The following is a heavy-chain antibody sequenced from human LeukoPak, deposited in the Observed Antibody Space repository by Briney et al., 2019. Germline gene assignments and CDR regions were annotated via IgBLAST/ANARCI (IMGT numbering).Heavy chain of an antibody. V-gene: IGHV3-23*01. CDR1: GFTFSSYA. J-gene: IGHJ4*02. CDR2: ISGSGGST. Sequence: PGGSLRLSCAASGFTFSSYAMSWVRQAPEKGLEWVSAISGSGGSTYYADSVKGRFTISRDNSKNTLYLQMNSLRAEDTAVYYCAKVRGRQQLGDFDYWGQGTLVTVSS. D-gene: IGHD6-13*01. CDR3: AKVRGRQQLGDFDY.